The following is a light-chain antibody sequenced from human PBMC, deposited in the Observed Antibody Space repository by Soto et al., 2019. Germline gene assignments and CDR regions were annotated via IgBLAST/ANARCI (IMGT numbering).Light chain of an antibody. CDR3: QVWEATGDQVV. Sequence: SYELTQPPSVSVAPGETARISCGGKNVGSRSVHWYQQKPGQAPFLVIYYDSDRPSGIPERFSGSNSGNTATLIISRVEAGDEADYYCQVWEATGDQVVFGGGTKLIVL. CDR1: NVGSRS. J-gene: IGLJ2*01. V-gene: IGLV3-21*01. CDR2: YDS.